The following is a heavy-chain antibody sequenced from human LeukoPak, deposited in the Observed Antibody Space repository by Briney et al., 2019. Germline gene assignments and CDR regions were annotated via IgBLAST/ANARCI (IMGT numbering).Heavy chain of an antibody. CDR1: GGSISSYY. CDR2: IYTSGST. CDR3: ARVMQTGTWGYYYYGMDV. Sequence: PSETLSLTCTVSGGSISSYYWSWIRQPAGKGLEWIGRIYTSGSTNYNPSLKSRVTMSVDASKNQFSLKLSSVTAADTAVYYCARVMQTGTWGYYYYGMDVWGQGTTVTVSS. V-gene: IGHV4-4*07. J-gene: IGHJ6*02. D-gene: IGHD1-7*01.